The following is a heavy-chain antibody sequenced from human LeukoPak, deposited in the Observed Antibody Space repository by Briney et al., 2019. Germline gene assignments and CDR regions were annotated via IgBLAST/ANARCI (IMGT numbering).Heavy chain of an antibody. Sequence: GGSRRLSCAASGFTFSDYYMNWIRQAPGKGLECVSYISTSGSSIYYADSVKGRFTISRDNAKSSLFLQVNSLRAEGTALYYCARSGDYGESFDSWGQGTLVTVSS. CDR1: GFTFSDYY. CDR3: ARSGDYGESFDS. V-gene: IGHV3-11*01. CDR2: ISTSGSSI. J-gene: IGHJ4*02. D-gene: IGHD4-17*01.